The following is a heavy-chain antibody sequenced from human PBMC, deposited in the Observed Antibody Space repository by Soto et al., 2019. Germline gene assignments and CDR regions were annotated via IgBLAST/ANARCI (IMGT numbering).Heavy chain of an antibody. Sequence: GALRLACSASGFTFSSYAMSWVRQAPGKGLEWVSAISGSGGRTYYADSVKGRFTISRDNSKKTLYLQMNSLRAEDTDVYYCAKGESNGMDVWGQGTKVTVYS. D-gene: IGHD3-10*01. J-gene: IGHJ6*02. CDR2: ISGSGGRT. CDR1: GFTFSSYA. V-gene: IGHV3-23*01. CDR3: AKGESNGMDV.